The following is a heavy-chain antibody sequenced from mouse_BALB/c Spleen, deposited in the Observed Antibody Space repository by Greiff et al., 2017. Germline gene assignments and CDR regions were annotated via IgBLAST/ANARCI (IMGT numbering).Heavy chain of an antibody. Sequence: VQLQQSGAELVRSGASVKLSCTASGFNIKDYYMHWVKQRPEQGLEWIGWIDPENGDTENAPKFQGKATMTADTSSNTAYLQLSSLTSEDTAVYDCKNYRYDGDYWGQGTTLTVSS. CDR1: GFNIKDYY. D-gene: IGHD2-14*01. V-gene: IGHV14-4*02. J-gene: IGHJ2*01. CDR3: KNYRYDGDY. CDR2: IDPENGDT.